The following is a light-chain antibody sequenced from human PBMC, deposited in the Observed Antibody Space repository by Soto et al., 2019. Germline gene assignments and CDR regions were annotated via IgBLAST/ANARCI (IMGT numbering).Light chain of an antibody. CDR3: QQYGSSPRT. J-gene: IGKJ1*01. CDR1: QSVSTY. Sequence: EIVMTQSPPTLSVSPGERATLSCRASQSVSTYLVWYQQKPGQAPRLLIYGASSRATGIPDRFRGSGSGTDFTLTITRLEPEDFAVYYCQQYGSSPRTFGQGTKVDIK. V-gene: IGKV3-20*01. CDR2: GAS.